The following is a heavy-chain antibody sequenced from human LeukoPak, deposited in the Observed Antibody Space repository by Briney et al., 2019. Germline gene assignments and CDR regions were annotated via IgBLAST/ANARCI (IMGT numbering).Heavy chain of an antibody. J-gene: IGHJ4*02. CDR1: GDSIHDYY. V-gene: IGHV4-59*08. Sequence: SETLSLTCTVSGDSIHDYYWTWIRQPPGKGLEWIGYIYYSGNTNYNPSLKSRVTISLDTSKNQFSLKLTSVTAADTAMYYCARRKAKTPNYFDYWGQGALVTVSS. CDR3: ARRKAKTPNYFDY. CDR2: IYYSGNT.